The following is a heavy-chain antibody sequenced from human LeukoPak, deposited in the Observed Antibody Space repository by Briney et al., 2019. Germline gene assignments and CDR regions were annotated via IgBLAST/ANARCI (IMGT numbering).Heavy chain of an antibody. CDR2: IYSSGDT. D-gene: IGHD4-23*01. CDR1: GFTVNTNY. Sequence: GGSLRLSCAASGFTVNTNYMTWVRQAPGKGLEWVSVIYSSGDTYYSDSVRGRFTISRDDSTSTVYLQMNSLRGDDTALYFCANFWYAGNAGGSVGYWGQGTLVTVSS. J-gene: IGHJ4*02. V-gene: IGHV3-53*01. CDR3: ANFWYAGNAGGSVGY.